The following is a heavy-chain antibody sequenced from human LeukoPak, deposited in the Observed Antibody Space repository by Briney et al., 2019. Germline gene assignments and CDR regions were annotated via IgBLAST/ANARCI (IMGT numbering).Heavy chain of an antibody. J-gene: IGHJ4*02. V-gene: IGHV4-34*01. CDR1: AGSFSGYC. D-gene: IGHD3-22*01. CDR3: ARGLRKLLRLFNY. CDR2: INHSGST. Sequence: SETLSLTCAVYAGSFSGYCWSWIRQPPGDGLEWIGEINHSGSTNYNPSLKSRVTISVDTSKNQFSLKLSSVTAADTAVYYCARGLRKLLRLFNYWGQGTLVTVSS.